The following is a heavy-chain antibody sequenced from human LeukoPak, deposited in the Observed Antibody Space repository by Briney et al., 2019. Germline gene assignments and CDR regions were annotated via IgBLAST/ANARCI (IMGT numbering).Heavy chain of an antibody. CDR2: IRFDASNY. CDR1: GFTFSSYG. Sequence: GGSLRLSCAASGFTFSSYGMHWVRQAPGKGLKWVAFIRFDASNYYYTDSVKGRFTISRDNSKNTLYLQMNSLINEDTAVYFCAKDLSGGYHSYYFDFWGQGTPVTVSS. D-gene: IGHD5-18*01. CDR3: AKDLSGGYHSYYFDF. V-gene: IGHV3-30*02. J-gene: IGHJ4*02.